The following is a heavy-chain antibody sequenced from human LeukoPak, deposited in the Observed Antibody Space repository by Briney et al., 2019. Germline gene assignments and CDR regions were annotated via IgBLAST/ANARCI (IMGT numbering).Heavy chain of an antibody. J-gene: IGHJ4*02. CDR2: IYYSGST. D-gene: IGHD5-24*01. CDR1: GGSVSSGSHY. Sequence: PSETRSLTCTVSGGSVSSGSHYWSWIRQPPGKGLEWIGYIYYSGSTNYNPSLKSRVTISVDTSKNQFSLKLSSVTAADTAVYYCARESRDGYNYLDYWGQGTLVTVSS. V-gene: IGHV4-61*01. CDR3: ARESRDGYNYLDY.